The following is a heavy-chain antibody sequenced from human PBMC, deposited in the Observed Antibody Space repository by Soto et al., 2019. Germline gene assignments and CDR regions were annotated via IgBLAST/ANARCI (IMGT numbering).Heavy chain of an antibody. Sequence: ASVKFSCKASGYTFTSYAMHWVRQAPGQRLEWMGWINAGNGNTKYSQKFQGRVTITRDTSASTAYMELSSLRSEDTAVYYCARGAYGQLVNFYWGQGTLVTVSS. V-gene: IGHV1-3*01. CDR1: GYTFTSYA. CDR2: INAGNGNT. D-gene: IGHD6-6*01. CDR3: ARGAYGQLVNFY. J-gene: IGHJ4*02.